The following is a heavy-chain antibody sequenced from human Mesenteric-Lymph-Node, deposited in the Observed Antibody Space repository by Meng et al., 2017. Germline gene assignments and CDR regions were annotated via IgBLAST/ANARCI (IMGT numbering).Heavy chain of an antibody. V-gene: IGHV3-23*01. CDR1: GFTFSSYA. Sequence: GESLKISCAASGFTFSSYAMSWVRQAPGKGLEWVSAISGSGVNTYYADSVKGRFTISRDNSKNTVYLQMNSLKSYDTAVYYCARGGSGSTWYFPPGLDVWGQGATVTVSS. D-gene: IGHD6-13*01. J-gene: IGHJ6*02. CDR3: ARGGSGSTWYFPPGLDV. CDR2: ISGSGVNT.